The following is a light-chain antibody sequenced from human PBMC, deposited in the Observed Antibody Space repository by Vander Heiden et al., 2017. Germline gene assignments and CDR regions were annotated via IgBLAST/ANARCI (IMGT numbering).Light chain of an antibody. CDR2: GKN. V-gene: IGLV3-19*01. J-gene: IGLJ2*01. CDR3: NSPESRGNLVV. CDR1: SVRSDY. Sequence: SSELTQDPAVSVALVQTVRITCQGDSVRSDYASWYHQKPGQAPVLVIYGKNNRPSGIPDRCSGSSSGNTASLTITGAQEEDEADYYCNSPESRGNLVVFGGGTKLTVL.